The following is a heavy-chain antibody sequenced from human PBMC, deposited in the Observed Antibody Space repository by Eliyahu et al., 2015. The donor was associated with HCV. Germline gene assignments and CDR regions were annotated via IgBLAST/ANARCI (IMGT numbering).Heavy chain of an antibody. D-gene: IGHD2-2*01. Sequence: HLQLQESGSGLVKPSQTLSLTCAVSGASIAXGXYSXXWPRRPPEKGLEWIGSIYHSGSTYYNPSLNSRVTISLDTSKNQFSLKLRSVTAADTAVYYCARGIGTIAYCSGTNCYADAFDIWGQGTMVTVSS. CDR1: GASIAXGXYS. CDR2: IYHSGST. CDR3: ARGIGTIAYCSGTNCYADAFDI. J-gene: IGHJ3*02. V-gene: IGHV4-30-2*01.